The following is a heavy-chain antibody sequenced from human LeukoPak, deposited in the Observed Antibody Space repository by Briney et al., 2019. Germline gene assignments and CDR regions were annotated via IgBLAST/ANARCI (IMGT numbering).Heavy chain of an antibody. CDR2: INHSGST. D-gene: IGHD2-15*01. Sequence: SETLSLTCAVYGGSFSGYYWSWIRQPPGKGLEWIGEINHSGSTNYNPSLKSRVTISVDTFKNQFSLKLSSVTAADTAVYYCARAPMRPYCSGGSCYSRGVGYWGQGTLVTVSS. V-gene: IGHV4-34*01. J-gene: IGHJ4*02. CDR1: GGSFSGYY. CDR3: ARAPMRPYCSGGSCYSRGVGY.